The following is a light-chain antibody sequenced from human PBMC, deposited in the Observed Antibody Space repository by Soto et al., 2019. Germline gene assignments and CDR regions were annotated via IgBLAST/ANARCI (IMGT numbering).Light chain of an antibody. Sequence: DVQMTQFPYTLSASVGGRVTITCRASQNVDTLLAWYQHKPGKAPKLLISAASNLDSGVSSRFSGSGSGTQFTLTIRSLQPDDSATYYCQQYSHYTSFGQGTKLEL. CDR3: QQYSHYTS. J-gene: IGKJ2*01. V-gene: IGKV1-5*03. CDR2: AAS. CDR1: QNVDTL.